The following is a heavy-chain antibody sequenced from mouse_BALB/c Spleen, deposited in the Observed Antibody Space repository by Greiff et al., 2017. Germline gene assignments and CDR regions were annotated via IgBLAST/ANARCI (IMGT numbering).Heavy chain of an antibody. Sequence: QVQLQQSGPELVKPGASVKMSCKASGYTFTSYYIHWVKQRPGQGLEWIGWIYPGDGSTKYNEKFKGKTTLTADKSSSTAYMLLSSLTSEDSAIYFCASYSGEDYAMDYWGQGTSVTVSS. J-gene: IGHJ4*01. CDR3: ASYSGEDYAMDY. CDR2: IYPGDGST. D-gene: IGHD3-1*01. CDR1: GYTFTSYY. V-gene: IGHV1S56*01.